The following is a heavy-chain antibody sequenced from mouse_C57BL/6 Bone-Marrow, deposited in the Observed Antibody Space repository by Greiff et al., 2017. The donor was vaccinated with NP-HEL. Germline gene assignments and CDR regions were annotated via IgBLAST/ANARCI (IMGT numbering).Heavy chain of an antibody. CDR2: IDPSDSYT. CDR1: GYTFTSYW. J-gene: IGHJ3*01. Sequence: QVQLKQPGAELVRPGTSVKLSCKASGYTFTSYWMHWVKQRPGQGLEWIGVIDPSDSYTNYNQKFKGKATLTVDTSSSTAYMQLRSLTSEDSAVYYCARAEAYWGQGTLVTVSA. CDR3: ARAEAY. V-gene: IGHV1-59*01.